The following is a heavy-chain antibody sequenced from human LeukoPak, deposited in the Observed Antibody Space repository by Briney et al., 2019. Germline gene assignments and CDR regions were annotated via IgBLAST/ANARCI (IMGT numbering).Heavy chain of an antibody. Sequence: SETLSLTCTVSGGSISSHYWSRIRQPAGKGLEWIGRIFTSGSTNYNPSLKSRVTISVDKSKNQFSLKLSSVTAADTAVYYCARTRNWNNGPYYYYYMDVWGKGTTVTVSS. D-gene: IGHD1/OR15-1a*01. CDR2: IFTSGST. V-gene: IGHV4-4*07. CDR1: GGSISSHY. J-gene: IGHJ6*03. CDR3: ARTRNWNNGPYYYYYMDV.